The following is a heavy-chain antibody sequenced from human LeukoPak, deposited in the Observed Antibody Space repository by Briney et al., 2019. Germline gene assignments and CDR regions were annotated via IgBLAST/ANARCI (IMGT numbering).Heavy chain of an antibody. J-gene: IGHJ4*02. CDR2: IRSKLNSYAT. CDR1: GFTFSGST. V-gene: IGHV3-73*01. CDR3: TRQGLN. Sequence: GGSLRLSCAASGFTFSGSTIHWVRQASGKGLEWVGRIRSKLNSYATAYTASVQGRFAISRDDSKNTAYLRINSLKTEDAAVYYCTRQGLNWGQGTLVTVSS.